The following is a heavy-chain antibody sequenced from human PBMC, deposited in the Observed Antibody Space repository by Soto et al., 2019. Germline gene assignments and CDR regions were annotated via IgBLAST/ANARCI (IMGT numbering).Heavy chain of an antibody. CDR2: ILHDGNNK. Sequence: QVQLVESGGGVVQPGRSLRLSCAASGFTFSNYIMHWVRQAPGKGLEWVAIILHDGNNKYYADSVKGRFTISRDNSKNTVYLQMNSLRTEDTAIYYCARDDGGGSYCDLGYWGQGTLVTVSS. V-gene: IGHV3-30-3*01. D-gene: IGHD3-10*01. CDR1: GFTFSNYI. J-gene: IGHJ4*02. CDR3: ARDDGGGSYCDLGY.